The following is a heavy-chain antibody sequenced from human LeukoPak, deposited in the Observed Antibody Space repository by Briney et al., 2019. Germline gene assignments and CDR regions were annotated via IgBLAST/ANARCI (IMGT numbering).Heavy chain of an antibody. Sequence: GGSLRLSCAASGFTFSTYNMLWVRQTPGKGLEWLFYINSGGSAVHYADSVKDRFTFSRDNAKNSLYLQVNSLRVEDTGIYYCARVGSRGDWFDYWGQGTQVTVSS. J-gene: IGHJ5*01. V-gene: IGHV3-48*01. CDR1: GFTFSTYN. CDR3: ARVGSRGDWFDY. CDR2: INSGGSAV. D-gene: IGHD1-26*01.